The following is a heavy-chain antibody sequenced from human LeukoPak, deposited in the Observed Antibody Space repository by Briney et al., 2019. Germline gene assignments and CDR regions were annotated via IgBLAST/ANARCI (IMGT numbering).Heavy chain of an antibody. J-gene: IGHJ4*02. CDR1: GYTFTCYY. CDR2: INPSGGST. Sequence: GASVKVSCKASGYTFTCYYMHWVRQAPGQGLEWMGIINPSGGSTTYAQKFQGRVTMTSDTSTRTVYMELSSLRSDDTAVYYCARDHIGSFAVWGQGTLVTVSS. D-gene: IGHD1-26*01. CDR3: ARDHIGSFAV. V-gene: IGHV1-46*01.